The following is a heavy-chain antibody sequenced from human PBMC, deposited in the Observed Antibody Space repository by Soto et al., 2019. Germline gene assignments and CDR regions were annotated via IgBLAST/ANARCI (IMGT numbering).Heavy chain of an antibody. CDR3: TPHWGWSYFDY. V-gene: IGHV3-15*01. CDR1: GFTFSNAW. Sequence: PGGSLRLSCAASGFTFSNAWMSWVRQAPGKGLEWVGRIKSKTDGGTTDYAAPVKGRFTISRDDSKNTLYLQMNSLKTEDTAVYYCTPHWGWSYFDYWGQGTLVTVSS. D-gene: IGHD3-16*01. CDR2: IKSKTDGGTT. J-gene: IGHJ4*02.